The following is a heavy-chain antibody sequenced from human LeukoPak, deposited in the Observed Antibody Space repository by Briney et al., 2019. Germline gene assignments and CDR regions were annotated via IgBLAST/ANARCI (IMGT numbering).Heavy chain of an antibody. CDR2: INPNSGGT. J-gene: IGHJ4*02. V-gene: IGHV1-2*02. CDR3: ARGWQQHELMIDY. Sequence: ASVKVSCKASGYTFTGYYMHWVRQAPGQGLAWMGWINPNSGGTNYAQKFQGRVTMTRDTSISTAYMELSRLRSDDTAVYYCARGWQQHELMIDYWGQGTLVTVSS. CDR1: GYTFTGYY. D-gene: IGHD6-13*01.